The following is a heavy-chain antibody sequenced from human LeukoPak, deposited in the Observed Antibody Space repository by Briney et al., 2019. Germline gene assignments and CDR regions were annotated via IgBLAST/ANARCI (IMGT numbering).Heavy chain of an antibody. CDR1: VFTFSSYW. D-gene: IGHD1-26*01. CDR2: IKQDGSEK. V-gene: IGHV3-7*01. J-gene: IGHJ1*01. CDR3: ARGPVGAYSVD. Sequence: GGSLRLSCAASVFTFSSYWMSWVRQAPGKGLEWVANIKQDGSEKYYVDSVKGRFTISRDNAKNSLYLQMNSLRAEDTAVYYCARGPVGAYSVDWGQGALVTVSS.